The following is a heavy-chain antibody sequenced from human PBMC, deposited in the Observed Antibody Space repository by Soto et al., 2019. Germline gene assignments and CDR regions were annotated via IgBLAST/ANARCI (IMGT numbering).Heavy chain of an antibody. J-gene: IGHJ5*02. V-gene: IGHV4-34*01. CDR3: ARASSWYLSHWFDP. CDR2: INHSGGT. CDR1: GGSFSGYY. Sequence: SETLSLTCAVYGGSFSGYYWSWIRQPPGKGLEWIGEINHSGGTNYNPSLKSRVTISVDTSKNQFSLKLSSVTAADTAVYYCARASSWYLSHWFDPWGQGTLVTVSS. D-gene: IGHD6-13*01.